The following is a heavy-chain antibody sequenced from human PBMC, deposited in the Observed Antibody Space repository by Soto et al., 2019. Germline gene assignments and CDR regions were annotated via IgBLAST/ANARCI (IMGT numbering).Heavy chain of an antibody. D-gene: IGHD4-17*01. CDR3: AKRTSGTTWGESDY. CDR1: GYIFSDYG. J-gene: IGHJ4*02. CDR2: ISGYSGNA. V-gene: IGHV1-18*04. Sequence: QVQVMQSGAEVKKPGDSVKVSCKTSGYIFSDYGINWVRQAPRQGLEWMGWISGYSGNANLAQKFQGRVTMTTDKSTLTAYMELRRLRSDDTAVYYCAKRTSGTTWGESDYWGQGTLVTVSS.